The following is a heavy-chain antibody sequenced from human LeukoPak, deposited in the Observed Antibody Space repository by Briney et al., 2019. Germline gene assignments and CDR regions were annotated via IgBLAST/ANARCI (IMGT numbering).Heavy chain of an antibody. CDR3: ARPKSKYDSSGYYPLDY. CDR2: MNPNSGNT. J-gene: IGHJ4*02. CDR1: GYTFTSND. D-gene: IGHD3-22*01. Sequence: ASVKVSCKASGYTFTSNDINWVRQATGQGLEWMGWMNPNSGNTAYARKFQGRVTMTRNTAISTAYMELSSLRSEDTAVYYCARPKSKYDSSGYYPLDYWGQGTLVTVSS. V-gene: IGHV1-8*01.